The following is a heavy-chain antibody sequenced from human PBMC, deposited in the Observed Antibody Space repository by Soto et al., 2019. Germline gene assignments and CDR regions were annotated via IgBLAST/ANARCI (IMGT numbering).Heavy chain of an antibody. D-gene: IGHD1-1*01. V-gene: IGHV3-23*01. CDR2: ISGSGGST. CDR1: GFTFTNYA. J-gene: IGHJ4*02. CDR3: ARDWTKFDY. Sequence: WGSLRLSCAASGFTFTNYAMSWVRRAPGKGLEWVSAISGSGGSTYYADSVKGRFTISRDNPKNTLYLQMSILRAEDTAVYYCARDWTKFDYWGQGTLVTVSS.